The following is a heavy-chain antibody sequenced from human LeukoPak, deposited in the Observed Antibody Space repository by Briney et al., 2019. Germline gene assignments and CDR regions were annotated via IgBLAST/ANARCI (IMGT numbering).Heavy chain of an antibody. CDR3: ARGRNYYGSGSYPYYYYYMDV. CDR2: INHSGST. J-gene: IGHJ6*03. CDR1: GGSFSGYY. Sequence: PSETLSLTCAVHGGSFSGYYWSWIRQPPGKGLEWIGEINHSGSTNYNPSLKSRVTISVDTSKNQFSLKLSSVTAADTAVYYCARGRNYYGSGSYPYYYYYMDVWGKGTTVTVSS. V-gene: IGHV4-34*01. D-gene: IGHD3-10*01.